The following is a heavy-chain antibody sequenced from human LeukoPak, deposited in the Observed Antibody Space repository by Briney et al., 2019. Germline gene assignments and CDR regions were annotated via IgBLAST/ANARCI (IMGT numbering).Heavy chain of an antibody. D-gene: IGHD3-10*01. CDR2: ISGSGGST. Sequence: PGGTLRLSCAASGFTFSSYAISWVRQAPGRGREWGSAISGSGGSTYYTDSVKGRFTISRDNYKNTLYLQMNSLRVEDTAVYYCAKDRDVLLWFEDTTLFDYWGQGTLVTVSS. CDR1: GFTFSSYA. CDR3: AKDRDVLLWFEDTTLFDY. J-gene: IGHJ4*02. V-gene: IGHV3-23*01.